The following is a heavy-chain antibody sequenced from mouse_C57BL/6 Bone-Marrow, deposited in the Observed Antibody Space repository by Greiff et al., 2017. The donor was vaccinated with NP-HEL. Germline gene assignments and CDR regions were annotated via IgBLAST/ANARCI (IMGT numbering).Heavy chain of an antibody. CDR1: GFSLTSYG. CDR2: IWRGGST. J-gene: IGHJ3*01. Sequence: QVQLKESGPGLVQPSQSLSITCTVSGFSLTSYGVHWVRQSPGKGLEWLGVIWRGGSTDYNAAFISRLSISKDNSKSQVFFKMNSLQADDTAIYYCARLNWGQGTLVTVSA. CDR3: ARLN. V-gene: IGHV2-2*01.